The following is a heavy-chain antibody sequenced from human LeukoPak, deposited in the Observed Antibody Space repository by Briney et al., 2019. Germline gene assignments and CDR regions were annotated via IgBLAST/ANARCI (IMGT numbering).Heavy chain of an antibody. V-gene: IGHV7-4-1*02. J-gene: IGHJ6*02. CDR1: GYTFTNYG. Sequence: ASVKVSCKASGYTFTNYGLSWVRQAPGQGLEWMGWINTNTGNPKSAQGFTERFVFSLDASVSTAYLQISSLRAADTAVYYCARSYGAFEGATYYYYGMDVWGQGTTVTVSS. CDR3: ARSYGAFEGATYYYYGMDV. D-gene: IGHD3-10*01. CDR2: INTNTGNP.